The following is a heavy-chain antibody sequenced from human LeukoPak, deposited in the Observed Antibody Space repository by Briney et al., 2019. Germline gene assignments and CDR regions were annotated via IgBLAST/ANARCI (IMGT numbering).Heavy chain of an antibody. CDR1: GGSFGGYY. V-gene: IGHV4-34*01. J-gene: IGHJ4*02. Sequence: SETLSLTCAVYGGSFGGYYWSWIRQPPGKGLEWIGEINHSGSTNYNPSLKSRVTISVDTSKNQFSLKLSSVTAADTAVYYCARGLPCPLNWGQGTLVTVSS. CDR3: ARGLPCPLN. CDR2: INHSGST.